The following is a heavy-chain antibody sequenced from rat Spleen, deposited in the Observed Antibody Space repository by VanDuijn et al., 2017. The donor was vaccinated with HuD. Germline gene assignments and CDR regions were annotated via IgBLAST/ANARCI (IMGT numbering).Heavy chain of an antibody. CDR1: GFTFSNYY. V-gene: IGHV5S23*01. CDR3: TRGTALDY. CDR2: ITNSGGST. Sequence: EVQLVESGGGLVQPGRSLKLSCAASGFTFSNYYMAWVRQAPTKGLEWVASITNSGGSTYYRDSVKGRFTISRDNAKSTLYLQMDSLRSEDTATYYCTRGTALDYWGQGVMVTVSS. J-gene: IGHJ2*01.